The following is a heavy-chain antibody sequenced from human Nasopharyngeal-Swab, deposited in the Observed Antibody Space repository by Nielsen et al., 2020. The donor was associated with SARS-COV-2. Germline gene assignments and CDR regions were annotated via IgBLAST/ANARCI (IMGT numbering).Heavy chain of an antibody. D-gene: IGHD3-10*01. Sequence: ASVKVSCKVSRYTLTELSMHWVRQAPAKGLEWMGAFDPEDGQTIYAQKFQGRVTMTEDTSTDTAYVELSSLGAEDTAVYYCATVGGGSRILGGMDVWGQGTTVTGSS. CDR1: RYTLTELS. J-gene: IGHJ6*02. V-gene: IGHV1-24*01. CDR3: ATVGGGSRILGGMDV. CDR2: FDPEDGQT.